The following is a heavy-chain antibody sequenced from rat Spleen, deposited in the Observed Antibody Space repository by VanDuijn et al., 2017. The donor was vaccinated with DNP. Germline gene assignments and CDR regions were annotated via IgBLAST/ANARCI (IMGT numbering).Heavy chain of an antibody. CDR1: GFSLTSYN. J-gene: IGHJ3*01. CDR3: ARDENGYIYYWFAY. Sequence: QVQLKESGPGLVQPSQTLSLTCTVAGFSLTSYNVHWIRQPPGKGLEWMGVIWNTGGTRYNSAPKSRLSISKDTSKSQVFLKMKRVQTEDTATYYGARDENGYIYYWFAYWGQGTLVTVSS. V-gene: IGHV2-41*01. D-gene: IGHD4-6*01. CDR2: IWNTGGT.